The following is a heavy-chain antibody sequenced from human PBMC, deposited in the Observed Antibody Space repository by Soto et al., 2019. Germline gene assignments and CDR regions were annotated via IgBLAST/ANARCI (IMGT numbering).Heavy chain of an antibody. D-gene: IGHD2-15*01. V-gene: IGHV3-30*18. CDR3: AKLVIGYCSGNTCDDY. J-gene: IGHJ4*02. CDR2: ISYDSSNK. Sequence: VQLLESGGGLIQPGGSLRLSCAASGFTFSYGIHWLRQAPGKGLVWVAYISYDSSNKFYGDSVKGRFTISRDNSKNTQFLQMISLRAEDTAVYYCAKLVIGYCSGNTCDDYWGQGTLVAVSS. CDR1: GFTFSYG.